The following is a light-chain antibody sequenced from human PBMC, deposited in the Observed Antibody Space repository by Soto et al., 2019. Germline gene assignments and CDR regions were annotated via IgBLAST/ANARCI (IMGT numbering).Light chain of an antibody. J-gene: IGKJ1*01. Sequence: DIVMTQSPLSLPVTPGEPASISCRSSQSLLHSNGYNYLDWYLQKPGQSPQLLIYLGSNRASGVTDRFSGSGSGTDFTLKISRVEAEDVGFYYCMQALQTPPTFGQGTKVEIK. V-gene: IGKV2-28*01. CDR1: QSLLHSNGYNY. CDR3: MQALQTPPT. CDR2: LGS.